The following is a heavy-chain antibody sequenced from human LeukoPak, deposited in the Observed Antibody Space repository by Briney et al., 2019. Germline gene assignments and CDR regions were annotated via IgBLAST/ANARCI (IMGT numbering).Heavy chain of an antibody. Sequence: SETLSLTCTVSGGSISSYYWSWIRQPPGKGLEWIGYIYYSGSTNYNPSLKSRVTISVDTSKNQFSLKLSSVTAADTAVYYCARGGYCSSTSCPGFDPWGQGTLVTVSP. CDR3: ARGGYCSSTSCPGFDP. CDR1: GGSISSYY. CDR2: IYYSGST. J-gene: IGHJ5*02. D-gene: IGHD2-2*01. V-gene: IGHV4-59*01.